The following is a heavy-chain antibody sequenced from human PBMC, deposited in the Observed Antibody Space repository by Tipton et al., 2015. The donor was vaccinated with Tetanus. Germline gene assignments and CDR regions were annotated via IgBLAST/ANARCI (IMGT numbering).Heavy chain of an antibody. CDR2: IYYSGST. J-gene: IGHJ4*02. D-gene: IGHD2-8*01. CDR3: ARANGPGSYLDY. Sequence: TLSLTCTVSGGSISSSSYYWGWIRQPPGKGLEWIGSIYYSGSTNYNPSLKSRVTISVDTSKNQFSLNLSSVTAADTAVYYCARANGPGSYLDYWGQGTLVTVSS. V-gene: IGHV4-39*07. CDR1: GGSISSSSYY.